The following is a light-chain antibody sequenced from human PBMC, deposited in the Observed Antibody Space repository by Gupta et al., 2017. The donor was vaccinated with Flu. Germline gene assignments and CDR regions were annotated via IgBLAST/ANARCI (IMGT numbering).Light chain of an antibody. J-gene: IGLJ3*02. CDR3: CSYTDSSTWV. Sequence: TSSDVGHDNYVSWYQQHPGKPPKLIIFEVTRRPSGVPDRFSGSKSDNTASLTVSGLQAEDEADYFCCSYTDSSTWVFGGGTKLTVL. CDR2: EVT. CDR1: SSDVGHDNY. V-gene: IGLV2-8*01.